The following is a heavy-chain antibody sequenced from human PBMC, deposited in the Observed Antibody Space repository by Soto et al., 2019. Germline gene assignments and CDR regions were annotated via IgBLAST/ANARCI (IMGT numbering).Heavy chain of an antibody. CDR2: ISAYNGNT. Sequence: QVQLVQSGAXXXXPGASVKVSCKASGYTFTSYGISWVRQAPGQGLEWMGWISAYNGNTKYAQKVQGRVTMTTDTSTSTAYMELRSLRSDDTAVYYCARDLSIFLFDYWGQGTLVTVSS. D-gene: IGHD3-9*01. J-gene: IGHJ4*02. V-gene: IGHV1-18*01. CDR3: ARDLSIFLFDY. CDR1: GYTFTSYG.